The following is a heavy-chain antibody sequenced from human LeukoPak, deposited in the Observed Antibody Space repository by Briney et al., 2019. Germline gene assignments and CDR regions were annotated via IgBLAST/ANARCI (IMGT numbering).Heavy chain of an antibody. CDR3: ARDGEVGVGRWFDP. CDR2: INSDGSST. V-gene: IGHV3-74*01. Sequence: PGGSLRLSCAASGFTFSIYWMHWVRQAPGKGLVWVSRINSDGSSTTYADSVKGRFTISRDNAKNSLSLQMNSLRAEDTAVYYCARDGEVGVGRWFDPWGQGTLVTVSS. J-gene: IGHJ5*02. CDR1: GFTFSIYW. D-gene: IGHD1-26*01.